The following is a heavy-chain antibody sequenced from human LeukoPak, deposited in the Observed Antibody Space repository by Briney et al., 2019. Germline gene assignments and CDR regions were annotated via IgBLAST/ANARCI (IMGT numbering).Heavy chain of an antibody. V-gene: IGHV1-69*13. CDR2: IIPIFGTA. CDR1: GGTFSSYA. CDR3: ARACAGGSCRRNWFDP. J-gene: IGHJ5*02. D-gene: IGHD2-15*01. Sequence: ASVKVSCKASGGTFSSYAISWVRQAPGQGLEWMGGIIPIFGTANYAQKFQGRVTITADESTSTAYMELSSLGSEDTAVYYCARACAGGSCRRNWFDPWGQGTLVTVSS.